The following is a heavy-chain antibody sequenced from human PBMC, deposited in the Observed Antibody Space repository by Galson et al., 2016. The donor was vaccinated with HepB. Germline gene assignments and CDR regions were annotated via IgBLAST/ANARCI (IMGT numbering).Heavy chain of an antibody. D-gene: IGHD6-19*01. CDR2: GSNK. CDR1: GFTFSSYP. V-gene: IGHV3-30-3*01. Sequence: SLRLSCAASGFTFSSYPMHWVHQAPGKGLEWVADGSNKYYADSVKGRFTISRDNSKNTLYLQMNSLRAEDTAVYYCTRVLIVYSSWSRNNYYYYGMDVWGQGTTVTVS. CDR3: TRVLIVYSSWSRNNYYYYGMDV. J-gene: IGHJ6*02.